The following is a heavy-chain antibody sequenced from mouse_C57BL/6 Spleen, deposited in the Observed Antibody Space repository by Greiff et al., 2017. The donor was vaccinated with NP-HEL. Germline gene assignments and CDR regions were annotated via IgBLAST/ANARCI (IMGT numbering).Heavy chain of an antibody. J-gene: IGHJ3*01. CDR3: ARNGVLRYQTWFAY. V-gene: IGHV2-2*01. CDR1: GFSLTSYG. CDR2: IWSGGGT. Sequence: QVQLKQSGPGLVQPSQSLSITCTVSGFSLTSYGVHWVRQSPGKGLEWLGVIWSGGGTDYNAAFISRLSISKDNSKSQVFIKMNSLQADDTAIYYCARNGVLRYQTWFAYWGQGTLVTVSA. D-gene: IGHD1-1*01.